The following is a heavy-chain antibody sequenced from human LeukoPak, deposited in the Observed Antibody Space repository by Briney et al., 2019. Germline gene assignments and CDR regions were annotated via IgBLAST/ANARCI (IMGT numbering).Heavy chain of an antibody. CDR2: ISGSSSTI. CDR1: GFTLSDFY. Sequence: RGGSLRPSCAASGFTLSDFYMSWLRQDTGKGLEWLSYISGSSSTIAYADSVNGRFTISRDNAKNSLYLQMNSLRADDTAVYYCAKEVIDRSMYCYDSSGTFDYWGQGILVTVSS. J-gene: IGHJ4*02. V-gene: IGHV3-11*04. CDR3: AKEVIDRSMYCYDSSGTFDY. D-gene: IGHD3-22*01.